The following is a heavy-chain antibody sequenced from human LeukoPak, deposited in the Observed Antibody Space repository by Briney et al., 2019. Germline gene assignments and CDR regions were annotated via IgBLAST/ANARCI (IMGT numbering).Heavy chain of an antibody. V-gene: IGHV3-30-3*01. CDR3: ARDAGRSSWYYFDY. Sequence: GGSLRLSCAASGFTFSSYAMHWVRQAPGKGLEWVAVISYDGSNKYYADSVKGRFTISRDNSKNTLYLQMNSLRAEDTAVYYCARDAGRSSWYYFDYWGQGTLVTVSS. J-gene: IGHJ4*02. D-gene: IGHD6-13*01. CDR1: GFTFSSYA. CDR2: ISYDGSNK.